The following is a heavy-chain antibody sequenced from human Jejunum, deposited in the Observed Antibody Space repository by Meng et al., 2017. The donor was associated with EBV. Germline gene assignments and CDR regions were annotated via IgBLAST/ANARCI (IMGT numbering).Heavy chain of an antibody. V-gene: IGHV1-3*01. D-gene: IGHD6-13*01. CDR2: ISAGSGDT. J-gene: IGHJ4*02. Sequence: QVHLVQSGAEVKKPGASVKVSCKASVYTLTNSALHWVRQDPGQGLEWMGYISAGSGDTKNSQKFQGRVTFTRDTSASTVYMELSSLRSEDTARYYCARGSSWNRGDYWGQGTLVTVSS. CDR3: ARGSSWNRGDY. CDR1: VYTLTNSA.